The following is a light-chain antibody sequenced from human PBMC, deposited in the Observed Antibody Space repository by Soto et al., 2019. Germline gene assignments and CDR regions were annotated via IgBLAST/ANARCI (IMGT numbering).Light chain of an antibody. CDR2: DAS. CDR3: QQYYSYST. V-gene: IGKV1-5*01. CDR1: QSISSW. Sequence: DIQMTQSPSTLSASVGDRVTITCRASQSISSWLASYQQKPGKAPKLLLYDASSLESGVPSRFGASRSATEFTLTISSLQPDDFAADYCQQYYSYSTFGGGTKVEIK. J-gene: IGKJ4*01.